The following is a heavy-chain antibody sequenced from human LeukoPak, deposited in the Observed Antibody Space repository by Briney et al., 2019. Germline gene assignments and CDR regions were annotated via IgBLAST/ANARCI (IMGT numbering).Heavy chain of an antibody. CDR2: INRSGST. CDR3: ARDGDYYGSGIPFDF. J-gene: IGHJ4*02. Sequence: SETLSLTCAVSGGSFSGDYWSWIRQPPGEGLEWIGGINRSGSTKYNPSLKSRVTMSVDTSKNHFSLKLNSVTAADTAVYYCARDGDYYGSGIPFDFWGQGTLVTVSS. V-gene: IGHV4-34*01. CDR1: GGSFSGDY. D-gene: IGHD3-10*01.